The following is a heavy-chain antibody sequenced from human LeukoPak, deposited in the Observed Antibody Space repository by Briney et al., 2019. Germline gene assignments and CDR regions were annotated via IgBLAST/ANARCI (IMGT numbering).Heavy chain of an antibody. Sequence: GGSLRLSCAASGFSFDDYAMPWVRQAPGKGLEWVSGINWNSAKIGYADSVKGRFKISRDNAKNSLYLQMNSLRAEDMALYYCAKDKGDFWSGYPMDVWGKGTTVTVSS. V-gene: IGHV3-9*03. CDR1: GFSFDDYA. D-gene: IGHD3-3*01. CDR2: INWNSAKI. J-gene: IGHJ6*03. CDR3: AKDKGDFWSGYPMDV.